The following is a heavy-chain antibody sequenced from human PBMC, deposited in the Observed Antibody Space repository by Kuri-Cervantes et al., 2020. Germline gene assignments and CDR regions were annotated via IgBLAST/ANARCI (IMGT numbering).Heavy chain of an antibody. Sequence: SETLSLTCTVSGDSINSDNWWSWARQPPGKGLEWIGEIHHSGSTAYNPSLKSRVTLSVDKSKNQFSLQVNSVTAADTAVYYCARSSAAGTIDPWGQGTLVTVSS. V-gene: IGHV4-4*02. D-gene: IGHD6-13*01. J-gene: IGHJ5*02. CDR2: IHHSGST. CDR3: ARSSAAGTIDP. CDR1: GDSINSDNW.